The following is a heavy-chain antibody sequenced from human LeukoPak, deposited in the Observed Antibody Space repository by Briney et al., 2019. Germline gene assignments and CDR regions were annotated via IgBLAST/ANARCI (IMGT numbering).Heavy chain of an antibody. J-gene: IGHJ4*02. CDR3: ARDSSGFDY. CDR1: GFTFSSYE. V-gene: IGHV3-30-3*01. Sequence: PGGSLRLSCAASGFTFSSYEMNWVRQAPGEGLEWVAVISYDGSNKYYADSVKGRFTISRDNSKNTLYLQMNSLRAEDTAVYYCARDSSGFDYWGQGTLVTVSS. D-gene: IGHD3-22*01. CDR2: ISYDGSNK.